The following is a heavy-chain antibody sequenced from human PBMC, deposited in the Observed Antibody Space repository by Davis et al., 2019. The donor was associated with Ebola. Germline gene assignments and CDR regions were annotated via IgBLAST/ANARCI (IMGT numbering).Heavy chain of an antibody. J-gene: IGHJ6*02. Sequence: SETLSLTCAVYGCSFSAYYLRWIRQPPGPGLDWVVSILHQGTTNYNPSLKSRVTISVDTSKNQSSLKLSSVTAADTAVYYCARARVVVVAARYNHYYYGMDVWGPGTTVTVSS. CDR2: ILHQGTT. V-gene: IGHV4-34*12. CDR1: GCSFSAYY. CDR3: ARARVVVVAARYNHYYYGMDV. D-gene: IGHD2-15*01.